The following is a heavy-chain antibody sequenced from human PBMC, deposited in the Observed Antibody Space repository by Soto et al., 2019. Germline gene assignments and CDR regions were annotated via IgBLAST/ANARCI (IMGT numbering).Heavy chain of an antibody. CDR3: SRVSYSHASCYGLDV. CDR2: FYHSGSS. V-gene: IGHV4-30-4*01. Sequence: SETLSLTCIVSGGSIGSGNFYWSWIRQPPGKGLEWIAYFYHSGSSSYNPSLRSRVSISGDTSKNQLFLTLTSVTAADTATYFYSRVSYSHASCYGLDVWGQGTTVTVSS. D-gene: IGHD2-2*01. CDR1: GGSIGSGNFY. J-gene: IGHJ6*02.